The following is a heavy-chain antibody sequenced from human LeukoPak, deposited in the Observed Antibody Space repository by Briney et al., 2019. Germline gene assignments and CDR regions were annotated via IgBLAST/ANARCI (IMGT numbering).Heavy chain of an antibody. CDR3: AQNWNLDF. CDR2: ISYNGGGT. J-gene: IGHJ4*02. CDR1: GFTFSAYA. Sequence: GGSLRLSCAASGFTFSAYAMAWVRQAPGKGLEWVSSISYNGGGTYYVDSVKGRFTIPRDNSKTTLYLQMNSLRAEDTAVYYCAQNWNLDFWGQGTLVTVSS. V-gene: IGHV3-23*01. D-gene: IGHD1-1*01.